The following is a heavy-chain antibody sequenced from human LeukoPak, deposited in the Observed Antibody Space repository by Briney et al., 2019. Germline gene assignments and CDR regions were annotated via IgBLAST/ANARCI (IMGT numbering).Heavy chain of an antibody. Sequence: GGSLRLSCAASGFTFSSYNMKWVRQAPGKGLEWVSSISSRSSYIYYADSVKGRFTISRDNAKKSLYLQMNSLRAEDTAVYYCASGVIYFDYWGQGTLVTLSS. CDR1: GFTFSSYN. CDR2: ISSRSSYI. V-gene: IGHV3-21*01. D-gene: IGHD3-3*01. J-gene: IGHJ4*02. CDR3: ASGVIYFDY.